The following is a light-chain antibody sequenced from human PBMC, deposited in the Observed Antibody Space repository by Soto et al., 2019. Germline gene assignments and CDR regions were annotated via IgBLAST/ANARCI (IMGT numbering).Light chain of an antibody. V-gene: IGKV1-12*01. CDR2: ASS. CDR3: QQANSFPVA. CDR1: QDILSW. Sequence: DIQMTQSPSSVSASVGDRVTITCRASQDILSWLAWYQQKPGEAPRHLIYASSNLQSGVPSRFSGSGSGTDFTLTISSLQPKDFAPVSCQQANSFPVAFGPGKRLDIK. J-gene: IGKJ3*01.